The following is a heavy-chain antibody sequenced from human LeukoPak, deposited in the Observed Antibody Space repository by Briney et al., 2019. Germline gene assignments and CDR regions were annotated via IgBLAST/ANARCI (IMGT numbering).Heavy chain of an antibody. D-gene: IGHD4-17*01. J-gene: IGHJ4*02. CDR2: ISGSGGSA. V-gene: IGHV3-23*01. Sequence: SSSSYYWGWIRQPPGKGLEWVAAISGSGGSAYSADSVKGRFTASRGNSKNTLYLQMNSLRADDTAVYYCARHKENYGDSCLDDDWGQGTLVTVSS. CDR3: ARHKENYGDSCLDDD. CDR1: SSSSYY.